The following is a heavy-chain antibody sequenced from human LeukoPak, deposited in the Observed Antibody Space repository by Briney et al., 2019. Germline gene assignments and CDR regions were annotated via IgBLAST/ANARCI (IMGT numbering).Heavy chain of an antibody. J-gene: IGHJ6*02. CDR2: IYYSGST. CDR3: ARAQYGSKADV. Sequence: SQTLSLTCTVSGGSISSGDYYWRWIRQPPGKGLEWIGYIYYSGSTYYNPSLKSRVTISVDTSKNQFSLKLSSVTAADTAVYYRARAQYGSKADVWGQGTTVTVSS. V-gene: IGHV4-30-4*01. CDR1: GGSISSGDYY. D-gene: IGHD2-2*01.